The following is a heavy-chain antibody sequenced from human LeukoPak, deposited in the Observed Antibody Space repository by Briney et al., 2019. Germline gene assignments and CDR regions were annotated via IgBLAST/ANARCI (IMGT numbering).Heavy chain of an antibody. CDR3: ARHGASGSYLYYFDY. Sequence: PSETLSLTCTVSGGSISSYYGRWIRQTPGKGLEWIGYIYYSGNTNYSPSLKSRDTISVETSMNQFSLKLCSVTAADTAVYLCARHGASGSYLYYFDYWGQGTLVTVSS. V-gene: IGHV4-59*08. J-gene: IGHJ4*02. D-gene: IGHD1-26*01. CDR2: IYYSGNT. CDR1: GGSISSYY.